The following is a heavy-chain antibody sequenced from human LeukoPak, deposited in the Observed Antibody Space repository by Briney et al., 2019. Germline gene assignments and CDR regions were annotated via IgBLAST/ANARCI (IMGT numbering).Heavy chain of an antibody. CDR3: ARSYAGASYFAS. D-gene: IGHD2-8*01. V-gene: IGHV4-34*01. CDR1: GGSFRGYY. Sequence: SETLSLTCAVYGGSFRGYYWSWIRQPPGKGLEWIGEINHSGSTNYNPSLKSRVTISVDTSKNQFSLKLSSVTAADTAVFHCARSYAGASYFASWGQGTLVTVSS. CDR2: INHSGST. J-gene: IGHJ4*02.